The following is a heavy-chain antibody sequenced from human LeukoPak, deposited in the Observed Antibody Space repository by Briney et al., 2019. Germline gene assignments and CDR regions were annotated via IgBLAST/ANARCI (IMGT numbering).Heavy chain of an antibody. D-gene: IGHD4-23*01. Sequence: SLRLSCAASGFTFSSYEMNWVRQAPGKGLEWVSYISSSGTAIYYADSVKGRFTNSKDNAKNSLYLQMNSLRAEDTAVYYCARESPSYGGNVFDYWGQGTLVTVSS. CDR3: ARESPSYGGNVFDY. CDR1: GFTFSSYE. J-gene: IGHJ4*02. CDR2: ISSSGTAI. V-gene: IGHV3-48*03.